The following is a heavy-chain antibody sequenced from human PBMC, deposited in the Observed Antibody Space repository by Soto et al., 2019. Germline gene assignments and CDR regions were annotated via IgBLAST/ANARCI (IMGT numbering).Heavy chain of an antibody. V-gene: IGHV4-59*01. CDR1: GGSISSYY. Sequence: PSETLSLTCTVSGGSISSYYWSWIRQPPGKGLEWIGYIYYSGSTNYNPSLKSRDTISVDTSKNQFSLKLSSVTAADTAVYYCERDRGSWLLYAFDIWGQGTMVTVSS. CDR3: ERDRGSWLLYAFDI. CDR2: IYYSGST. J-gene: IGHJ3*02. D-gene: IGHD6-13*01.